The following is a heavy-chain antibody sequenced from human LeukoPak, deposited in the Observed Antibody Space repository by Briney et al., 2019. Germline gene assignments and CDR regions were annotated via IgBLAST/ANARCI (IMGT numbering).Heavy chain of an antibody. CDR1: GGSISSGGYS. Sequence: SETLSLTCAVSGGSISSGGYSWSWIRQPPGKGLEWIGYIYHSGSTYYNPSLKSRVTISVDRSKNQFSLKLSSVTAADTAVYYCASSPRGLSTYYFDYWGQGTLVTVSS. CDR3: ASSPRGLSTYYFDY. D-gene: IGHD3-10*01. CDR2: IYHSGST. V-gene: IGHV4-30-2*01. J-gene: IGHJ4*02.